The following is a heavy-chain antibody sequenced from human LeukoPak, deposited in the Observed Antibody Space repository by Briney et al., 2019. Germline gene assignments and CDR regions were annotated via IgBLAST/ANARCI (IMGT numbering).Heavy chain of an antibody. CDR2: ISSSSSTI. Sequence: GGSLRLSCAASGFTFSSYSMNWVRQAPGKGLEWVSYISSSSSTIYYADSVKGRFTISRDNAKNSLYLQMNSLRAEDTAVYYCASYSGSHQEDGAFDIWGQGTMVTVSS. D-gene: IGHD3-10*01. J-gene: IGHJ3*02. V-gene: IGHV3-48*04. CDR3: ASYSGSHQEDGAFDI. CDR1: GFTFSSYS.